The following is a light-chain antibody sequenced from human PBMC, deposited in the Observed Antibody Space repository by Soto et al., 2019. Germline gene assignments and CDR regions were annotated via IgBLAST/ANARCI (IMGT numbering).Light chain of an antibody. V-gene: IGKV1-5*03. Sequence: DIKMTQSPSTLSASVGDRVTITCRASQSVCSWLAWYQQKPGKAPKLLIYKASSLESGVPSRFSGSGSGTEFTLTISSLQPDDFATYFCQQYDSHMYTFGQGTKVEI. CDR2: KAS. CDR3: QQYDSHMYT. CDR1: QSVCSW. J-gene: IGKJ2*01.